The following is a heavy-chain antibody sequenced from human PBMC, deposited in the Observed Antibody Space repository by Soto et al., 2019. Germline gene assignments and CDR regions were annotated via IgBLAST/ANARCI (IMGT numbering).Heavy chain of an antibody. CDR2: IYYSGST. D-gene: IGHD3-10*01. Sequence: SETLSLTCTVSGGSISSGGYYWSWIRQHPGKGLEWIGYIYYSGSTYYNPSLKSRVTISVDTSKNQFSLKLSSVTAADTAVYYCARVRITMVRGVITSESLYFDDWGQGTLVTVSS. CDR3: ARVRITMVRGVITSESLYFDD. V-gene: IGHV4-31*03. CDR1: GGSISSGGYY. J-gene: IGHJ4*02.